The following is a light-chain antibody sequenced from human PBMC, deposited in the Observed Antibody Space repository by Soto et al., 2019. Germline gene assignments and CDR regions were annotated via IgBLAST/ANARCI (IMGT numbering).Light chain of an antibody. Sequence: QSVLTQPPSASGSPGQSVAISCTGTSSDVCGYNYVSWYQQHPGKAPKLMIYEVNKRPSGVPDRFSGSKSGNSASLTVSGLQAEDEADYDCSSYAGSSNVFGTGTKLTVL. CDR1: SSDVCGYNY. J-gene: IGLJ1*01. CDR3: SSYAGSSNV. V-gene: IGLV2-8*01. CDR2: EVN.